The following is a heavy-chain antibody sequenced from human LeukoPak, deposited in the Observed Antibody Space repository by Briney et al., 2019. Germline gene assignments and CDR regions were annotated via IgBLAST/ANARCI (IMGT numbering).Heavy chain of an antibody. D-gene: IGHD4-23*01. J-gene: IGHJ5*02. CDR2: MYGDMSDI. CDR1: GFTFSDSW. Sequence: GGSLRLSCEVSGFTFSDSWMHWVRQTPGKGLVWVSHMYGDMSDISYADSVKGRFTISRDNAKNTVYLQMNSLRGEDTAVYYCARDLGLRGSTWGQGTLVTVSS. V-gene: IGHV3-74*01. CDR3: ARDLGLRGST.